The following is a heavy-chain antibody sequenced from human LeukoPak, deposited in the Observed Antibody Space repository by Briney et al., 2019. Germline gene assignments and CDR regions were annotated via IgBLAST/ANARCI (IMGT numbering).Heavy chain of an antibody. CDR1: RYTFTGYY. D-gene: IGHD2-15*01. J-gene: IGHJ4*02. Sequence: SVKVSCKASRYTFTGYYMHWVRQAPGQGLEWMGWINPNSGGTNYAQKFQGRVTMTRDTSISTAYMELSRLRSDDTAVYYCARERTLTSCYDYWGQGTLVTVSS. CDR2: INPNSGGT. V-gene: IGHV1-2*02. CDR3: ARERTLTSCYDY.